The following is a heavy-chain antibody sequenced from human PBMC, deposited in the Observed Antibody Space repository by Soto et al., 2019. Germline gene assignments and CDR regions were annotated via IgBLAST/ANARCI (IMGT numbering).Heavy chain of an antibody. CDR3: ARDPWAADY. D-gene: IGHD3-16*01. CDR1: GFTVGAKY. V-gene: IGHV3-66*01. CDR2: IYSGGST. Sequence: GGSLRLSCGASGFTVGAKYVSWVRQAPGKGLEWVSVIYSGGSTFYAGSVRGRFTISRDNSKNTVNLQMNSLRAEDTAVYYCARDPWAADYWGQGTLVTVSS. J-gene: IGHJ4*02.